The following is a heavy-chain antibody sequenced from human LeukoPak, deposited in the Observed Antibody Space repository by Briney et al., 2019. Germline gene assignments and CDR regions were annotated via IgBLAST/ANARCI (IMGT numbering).Heavy chain of an antibody. D-gene: IGHD2-8*02. CDR1: GFTFSSYD. V-gene: IGHV3-13*01. J-gene: IGHJ3*02. CDR3: ARRSWSDAFDI. Sequence: GGSLRLSCAASGFTFSSYDMHWVRQATGKGLEWVSAIGTAGDTYYPGSVKGRFTISRENAKNSLYLQMNSLRAEDTAVYYCARRSWSDAFDIWGQGTMVTVSS. CDR2: IGTAGDT.